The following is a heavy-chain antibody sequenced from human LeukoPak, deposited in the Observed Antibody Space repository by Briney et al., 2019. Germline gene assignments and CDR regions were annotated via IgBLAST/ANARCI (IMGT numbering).Heavy chain of an antibody. D-gene: IGHD3-10*01. CDR2: IYYSGST. CDR3: ARYGSGSYSGWFDP. V-gene: IGHV4-59*02. J-gene: IGHJ5*02. Sequence: SETLSPTCTISGGSVSDYYWSWIRQPPGKGLEWIGYIYYSGSTNYNPSLKSRVTISVDTSKNQFSLKLSSVTAADTAVYYCARYGSGSYSGWFDPWGQGTLVTVSS. CDR1: GGSVSDYY.